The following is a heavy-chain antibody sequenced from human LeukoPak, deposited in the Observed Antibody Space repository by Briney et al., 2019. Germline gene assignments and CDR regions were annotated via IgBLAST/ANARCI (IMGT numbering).Heavy chain of an antibody. V-gene: IGHV3-21*01. J-gene: IGHJ4*02. Sequence: GGSLRLSCAASGFTFSSYSMNWVRQAPGKGLEWVSSISSSSSYIYYADSVKGRFTISRDNAKGSLYLQMNSLRAEDTAVYYCARDISPLFDYWGQGTLVTVSS. CDR2: ISSSSSYI. CDR3: ARDISPLFDY. CDR1: GFTFSSYS.